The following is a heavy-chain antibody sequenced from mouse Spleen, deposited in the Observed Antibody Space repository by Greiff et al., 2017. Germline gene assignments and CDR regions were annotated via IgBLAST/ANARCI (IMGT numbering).Heavy chain of an antibody. CDR1: GYSFTGYF. CDR2: INPYNGDT. CDR3: ARSPLWYYAMDY. Sequence: EVQRVESGPELVKPGDSVKISCKASGYSFTGYFMNWVMQSHGKSLEWIGRINPYNGDTFYNQKFKGKATLTVDKSSSTAHMELRSLTSEDSAVYYCARSPLWYYAMDYWGQGTSVTVSS. J-gene: IGHJ4*01. D-gene: IGHD1-1*02. V-gene: IGHV1-20*01.